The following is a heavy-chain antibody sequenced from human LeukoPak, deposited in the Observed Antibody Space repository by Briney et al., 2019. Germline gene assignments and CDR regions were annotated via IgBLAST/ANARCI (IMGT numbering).Heavy chain of an antibody. CDR1: GYTLTELS. V-gene: IGHV1-24*01. CDR2: FDPEDGET. Sequence: ASVKVSCKVSGYTLTELSMHWVRQAPGKGLEWMGGFDPEDGETIYAQKFQGRVTMTEDTSTDTAYMELRSLRSDDTAVYYCARDSGGVYYDFWSGYYSNAFDSWGQGTMVTVSS. D-gene: IGHD3-3*01. CDR3: ARDSGGVYYDFWSGYYSNAFDS. J-gene: IGHJ3*02.